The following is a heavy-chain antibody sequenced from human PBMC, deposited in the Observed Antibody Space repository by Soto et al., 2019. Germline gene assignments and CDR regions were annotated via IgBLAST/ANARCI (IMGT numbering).Heavy chain of an antibody. CDR2: ISGSGGST. V-gene: IGHV3-23*01. CDR1: GFTFSSYA. CDR3: AKSQWLATGYYYYYGMDV. J-gene: IGHJ6*02. Sequence: EVQLLESGGGLVQPGGSLRLSCAASGFTFSSYAMSWVRQAPGKGLEWVSAISGSGGSTYYADSVKGRFTISRDNSKNTLYLQMNSLRAEDTAVYYCAKSQWLATGYYYYYGMDVWGQGTTVTVSS. D-gene: IGHD6-19*01.